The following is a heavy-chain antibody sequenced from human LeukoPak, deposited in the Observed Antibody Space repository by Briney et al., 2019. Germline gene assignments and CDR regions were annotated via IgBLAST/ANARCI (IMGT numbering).Heavy chain of an antibody. V-gene: IGHV4-4*02. CDR2: TYHSGST. Sequence: SETLSLTCAVSGGSISSSNWWSWVRQPPGKGLEWIGETYHSGSTNYNPSLKSRVTISLDKSKNQFSLNLTSVTAADTAVYYCARASHWNQLHYFDYWGQGTLVTVSS. D-gene: IGHD1-1*01. J-gene: IGHJ4*02. CDR3: ARASHWNQLHYFDY. CDR1: GGSISSSNW.